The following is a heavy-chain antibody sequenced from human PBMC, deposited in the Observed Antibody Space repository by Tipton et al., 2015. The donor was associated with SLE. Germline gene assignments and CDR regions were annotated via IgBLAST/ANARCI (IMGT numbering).Heavy chain of an antibody. J-gene: IGHJ4*02. Sequence: TLSLTCTVSGYSISSGYYWSWIRQQPGKGLEWIGYVYNSGTTYYTPSLRSRVTISVDTSQNRFSLRLSSVTAADAAVYYCATGRPWYYFDYWGQGNLVSVSS. CDR3: ATGRPWYYFDY. CDR2: VYNSGTT. D-gene: IGHD2-15*01. CDR1: GYSISSGYY. V-gene: IGHV4-31*03.